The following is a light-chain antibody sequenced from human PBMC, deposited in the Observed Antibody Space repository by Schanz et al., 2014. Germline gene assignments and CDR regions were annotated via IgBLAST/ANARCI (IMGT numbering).Light chain of an antibody. CDR2: EVS. CDR1: SSDVGGYKY. V-gene: IGLV2-8*01. J-gene: IGLJ3*02. Sequence: QSALTQPPSASGSPGQSITISCTGTSSDVGGYKYVSWYQQHPGKAPKLMIYEVSKRPSGVPDRFSGSKSGNTASLTVSGLQAEDEADYYCSSYAGSTNVRFGGGTKLTVL. CDR3: SSYAGSTNVR.